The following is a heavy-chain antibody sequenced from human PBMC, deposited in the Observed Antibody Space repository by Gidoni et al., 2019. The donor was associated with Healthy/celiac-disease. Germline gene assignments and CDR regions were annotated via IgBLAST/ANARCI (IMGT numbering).Heavy chain of an antibody. CDR2: INHSGST. CDR3: ARGPTWIQLN. Sequence: QVQLQQWGAGLLKPSETLSLTCAVYGGSFSGYYWSWIRQPPGKGLEWIGEINHSGSTNYNPSLKILVTISVDTSKNQFSLKLSSGTAADTAVYYCARGPTWIQLNWGQGTLVTVSS. CDR1: GGSFSGYY. V-gene: IGHV4-34*01. D-gene: IGHD5-18*01. J-gene: IGHJ4*02.